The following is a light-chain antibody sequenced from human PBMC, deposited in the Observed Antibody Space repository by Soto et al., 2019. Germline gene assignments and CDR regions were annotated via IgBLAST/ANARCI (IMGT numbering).Light chain of an antibody. CDR2: DVN. J-gene: IGLJ1*01. CDR1: SSDVGGYYY. Sequence: QSALTQPRSVSGSPGQSVTISCTGTSSDVGGYYYVSWYQQHPGKAPKLMIYDVNKWPSGVPDRFSASKSGITASLTISGLQAEDEADYYCCSYAGTYAFYVFGTGTKLTVL. CDR3: CSYAGTYAFYV. V-gene: IGLV2-11*01.